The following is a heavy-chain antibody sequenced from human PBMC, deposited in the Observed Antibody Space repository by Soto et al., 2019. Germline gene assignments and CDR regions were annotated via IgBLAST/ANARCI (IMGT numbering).Heavy chain of an antibody. V-gene: IGHV3-48*02. CDR1: GFTFSSYS. Sequence: EVQLVESGGGLVQPGGSLRLSCAASGFTFSSYSMNWVRQAPGKWLEWVSYISSSSSTIYYADSVKGRFTISRDNAKNSLYLQMNSLRDEDTAVYYCARDFARGYSYGSNFDYWGQGTLVTVSS. CDR2: ISSSSSTI. D-gene: IGHD5-18*01. J-gene: IGHJ4*02. CDR3: ARDFARGYSYGSNFDY.